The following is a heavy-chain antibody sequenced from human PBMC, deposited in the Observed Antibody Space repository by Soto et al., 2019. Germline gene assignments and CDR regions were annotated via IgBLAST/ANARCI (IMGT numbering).Heavy chain of an antibody. Sequence: PSETLSLTCTVSGGSISSSSYYWGWIRQPPGKGLEWIGSIYYSGSTYYNPSLKSRVTISVDTSKNQFSLKLCSVTAADTAVYYCASEAYDFWSGYYRSYWFAPGVQGTLVTVSS. D-gene: IGHD3-3*01. CDR2: IYYSGST. J-gene: IGHJ5*02. V-gene: IGHV4-39*01. CDR3: ASEAYDFWSGYYRSYWFAP. CDR1: GGSISSSSYY.